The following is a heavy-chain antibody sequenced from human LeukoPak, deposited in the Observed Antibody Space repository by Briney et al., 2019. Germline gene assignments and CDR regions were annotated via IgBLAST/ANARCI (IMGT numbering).Heavy chain of an antibody. V-gene: IGHV1-18*01. J-gene: IGHJ4*02. D-gene: IGHD2-21*02. CDR2: ISAYNGNT. CDR1: GYTLTSYD. Sequence: ASVKVSCKASGYTLTSYDISWVRQAPGQGLEWMGWISAYNGNTNYAQKLQGRVTMTTDTSTSTAYMELRSLRSDDTAVYYCARGGAYCGGDCFFGYWGQGTLVTVSS. CDR3: ARGGAYCGGDCFFGY.